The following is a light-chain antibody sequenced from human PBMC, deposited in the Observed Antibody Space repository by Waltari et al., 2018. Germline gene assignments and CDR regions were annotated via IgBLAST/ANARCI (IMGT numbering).Light chain of an antibody. J-gene: IGLJ2*01. CDR2: SNN. CDR1: SSNIGRKL. Sequence: QSVLTQPPSASATPGQRVTISCSGSSSNIGRKLLNWYQLLPGTAPKLLIYSNNQRPSGVPDRFSGSKSDTSASLAISGLQSEDEATYYCAAWDDSLNGLIFGGGTKLTVL. CDR3: AAWDDSLNGLI. V-gene: IGLV1-44*01.